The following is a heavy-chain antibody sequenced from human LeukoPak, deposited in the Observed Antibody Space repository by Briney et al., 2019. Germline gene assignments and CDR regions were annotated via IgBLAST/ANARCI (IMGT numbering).Heavy chain of an antibody. J-gene: IGHJ4*02. CDR1: GFTFSSYG. Sequence: PGGSLRLSCAASGFTFSSYGMHWVRQAPGKGLEWVAVICDDGSNKYYADSVKGRFTISRDNSKNTLYLQMNSLRAEDTAVYYCSKDLDYFEAWGRGTLVTVSS. CDR3: SKDLDYFEA. V-gene: IGHV3-33*06. CDR2: ICDDGSNK.